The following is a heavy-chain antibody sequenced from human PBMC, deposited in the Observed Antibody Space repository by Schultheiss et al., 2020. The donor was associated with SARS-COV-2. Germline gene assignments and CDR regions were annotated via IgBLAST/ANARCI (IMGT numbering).Heavy chain of an antibody. CDR2: ISSSSSYI. Sequence: GGSLRLSCAASGFTFSSYSMNWVRQAPGKGLEWVSSISSSSSYIYYADSVKGRFTISRDNAKNSLYLQMNSLRAEDTAVYYCAREPYSTGWYFDLWGRGTLVTVSS. D-gene: IGHD2-21*01. CDR3: AREPYSTGWYFDL. CDR1: GFTFSSYS. J-gene: IGHJ2*01. V-gene: IGHV3-21*01.